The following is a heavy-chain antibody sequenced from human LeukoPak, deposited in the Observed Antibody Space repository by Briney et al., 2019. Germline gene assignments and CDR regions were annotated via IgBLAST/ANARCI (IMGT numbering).Heavy chain of an antibody. V-gene: IGHV4-39*01. CDR1: GGSISSSSYY. J-gene: IGHJ4*02. D-gene: IGHD6-13*01. Sequence: SETLSLTCTVSGGSISSSSYYWGWIRQPPGKGLEWIGSIYYSGSTYYNPSLKSRVTISVDTSKNQFSLKLSSVTAADTAVYYCARLTRIAAAEVDYWGQGTLVTVSS. CDR3: ARLTRIAAAEVDY. CDR2: IYYSGST.